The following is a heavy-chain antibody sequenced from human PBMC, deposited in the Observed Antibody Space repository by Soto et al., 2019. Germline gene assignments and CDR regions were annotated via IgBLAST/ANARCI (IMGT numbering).Heavy chain of an antibody. J-gene: IGHJ4*02. V-gene: IGHV1-69*02. CDR2: INPILSMS. Sequence: QVQLVQSGAEVKKPGSSVRVSCKASGDTFTFYSINWVRQAPGLGLEWMGRINPILSMSNYGQRFQGRVTMTADKSTSTACMELSSLRSEGTAMYYCASSYGAGYRAFDFWGQGALVTVSS. CDR3: ASSYGAGYRAFDF. CDR1: GDTFTFYS. D-gene: IGHD3-10*01.